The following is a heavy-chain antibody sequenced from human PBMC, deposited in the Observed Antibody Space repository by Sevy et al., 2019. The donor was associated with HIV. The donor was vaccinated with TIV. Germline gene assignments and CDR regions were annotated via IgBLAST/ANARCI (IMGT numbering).Heavy chain of an antibody. J-gene: IGHJ6*03. CDR1: GFTFSSYG. CDR3: AKDTHSSGWPYYYYAYMAV. D-gene: IGHD6-19*01. V-gene: IGHV3-30*18. CDR2: ISYDGSNK. Sequence: GGSLRLSCAASGFTFSSYGMHWVRQAPGKGLEWVAVISYDGSNKYYEDSVKGRFTISRDKSKNTLYLQMNSLRAEDTAVYYCAKDTHSSGWPYYYYAYMAVWGKGTTVTVSS.